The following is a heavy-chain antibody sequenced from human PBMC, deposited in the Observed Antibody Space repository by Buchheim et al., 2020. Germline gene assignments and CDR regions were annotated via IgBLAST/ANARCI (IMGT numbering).Heavy chain of an antibody. J-gene: IGHJ4*02. D-gene: IGHD4-23*01. CDR3: AKEPVVLARGLED. V-gene: IGHV3-23*01. Sequence: EVQLLESGGALVQPGGSLRLSCAASGFTFSSCAMAWVRQAPGKGLEWVSTLSVSDATNYADSVKGRFTISKDMSKNTLYLQMNSLRAEDTALYHCAKEPVVLARGLEDWGQGTL. CDR2: LSVSDAT. CDR1: GFTFSSCA.